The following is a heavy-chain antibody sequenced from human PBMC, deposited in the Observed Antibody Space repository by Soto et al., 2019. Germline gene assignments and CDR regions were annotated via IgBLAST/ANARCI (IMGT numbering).Heavy chain of an antibody. Sequence: PRVSLRLSCAASGFTFRDYPMNWGRQAPGKGLEWVSSIRTISSAIYFSDSVRGRFTISRDNARNSLYLQMTSLRDEDTAVYYCARETPSFDYWGQGTLVTASS. CDR3: ARETPSFDY. D-gene: IGHD2-15*01. CDR2: IRTISSAI. J-gene: IGHJ4*02. V-gene: IGHV3-48*02. CDR1: GFTFRDYP.